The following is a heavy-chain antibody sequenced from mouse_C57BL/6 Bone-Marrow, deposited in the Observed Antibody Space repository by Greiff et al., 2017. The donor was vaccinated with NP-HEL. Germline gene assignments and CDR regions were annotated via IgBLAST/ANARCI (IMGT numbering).Heavy chain of an antibody. Sequence: LVESGPELVKPGASVKISCKASGYAFSSSWMNWVKQRPGKGLEWIGRIYPGDGDTNYNGKFKGKATLTADKSSSTAYMQLSSLTSEDSAVYCCARKNNCYGSSFDYWGQGTTLTVSS. CDR1: GYAFSSSW. D-gene: IGHD1-1*01. CDR3: ARKNNCYGSSFDY. J-gene: IGHJ2*01. V-gene: IGHV1-82*01. CDR2: IYPGDGDT.